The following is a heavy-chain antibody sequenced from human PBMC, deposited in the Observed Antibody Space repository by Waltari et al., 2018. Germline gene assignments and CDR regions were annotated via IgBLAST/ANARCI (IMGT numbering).Heavy chain of an antibody. CDR3: ARDPTRLRTFDY. V-gene: IGHV4-34*01. CDR1: GGSFSDYY. CDR2: INHSGNT. J-gene: IGHJ4*02. D-gene: IGHD3-16*01. Sequence: QVQLQQWGARLLKPSETLSLTCAVYGGSFSDYYWSWIRQPPGKGLEWIGEINHSGNTNYNPSLKSRVTISVDTSKNQFSLKLSSATAADTAVYYCARDPTRLRTFDYWGQGTLVTVSS.